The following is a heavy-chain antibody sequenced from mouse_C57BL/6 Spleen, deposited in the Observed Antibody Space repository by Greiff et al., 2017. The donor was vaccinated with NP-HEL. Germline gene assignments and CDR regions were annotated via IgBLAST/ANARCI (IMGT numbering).Heavy chain of an antibody. CDR1: GFTFTDYY. CDR2: IRNKANGYTT. J-gene: IGHJ1*03. CDR3: ARSPYYYGSSYGWYFDV. Sequence: EVKLVESGGGLVQPGGSLSLSCAASGFTFTDYYMSWVRQPPGKALEWLGFIRNKANGYTTEYSASVKGRFTISRDNFQSILYLQMNALRAEDSATYYCARSPYYYGSSYGWYFDVWGTGTTVTVSS. V-gene: IGHV7-3*01. D-gene: IGHD1-1*01.